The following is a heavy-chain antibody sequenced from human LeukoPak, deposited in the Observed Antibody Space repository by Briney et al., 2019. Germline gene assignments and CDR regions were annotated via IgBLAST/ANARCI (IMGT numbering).Heavy chain of an antibody. CDR2: ISAYNGNT. CDR3: ALGYCSGGSCSDFYYYYYMDV. J-gene: IGHJ6*03. D-gene: IGHD2-15*01. Sequence: ASVKVSCKASGYTFTSYGISWVRQAPGQGLEWMGWISAYNGNTNYAQNFQGRVPMTRDTSISTAYMELSRLRSDDTAVYYCALGYCSGGSCSDFYYYYYMDVWGKGTTVTVSS. V-gene: IGHV1-18*01. CDR1: GYTFTSYG.